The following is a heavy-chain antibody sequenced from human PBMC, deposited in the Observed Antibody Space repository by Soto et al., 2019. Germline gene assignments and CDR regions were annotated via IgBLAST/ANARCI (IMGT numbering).Heavy chain of an antibody. D-gene: IGHD6-19*01. CDR1: GYFFSDNY. J-gene: IGHJ4*02. Sequence: ASVKVSCKASGYFFSDNYIHWVRQAPGQGLEWMAWINPKSGGTNYARNFQGRVTLTGDTSISTAYMDLSRLTSDDTAVYYCARAREDSSGWFDYWGQGTLVTVSS. V-gene: IGHV1-2*02. CDR3: ARAREDSSGWFDY. CDR2: INPKSGGT.